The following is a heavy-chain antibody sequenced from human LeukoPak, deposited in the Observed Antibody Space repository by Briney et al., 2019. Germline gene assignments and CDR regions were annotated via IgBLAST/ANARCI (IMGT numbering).Heavy chain of an antibody. CDR1: GFTFSSYG. CDR2: IWYDGSNK. V-gene: IGHV3-33*01. D-gene: IGHD1-14*01. J-gene: IGHJ4*02. Sequence: PGGSLRLSCAASGFTFSSYGMHWVRQAPGKGLEWVAVIWYDGSNKYYADSVKGRFTISRDNSKNTLYLQMNSLRDEDTAVYYCATETIGRHYDYWGQGTLLTVSS. CDR3: ATETIGRHYDY.